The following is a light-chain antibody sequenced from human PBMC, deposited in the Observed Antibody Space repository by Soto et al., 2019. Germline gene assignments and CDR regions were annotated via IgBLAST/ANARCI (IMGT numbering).Light chain of an antibody. CDR2: EGS. J-gene: IGLJ2*01. Sequence: QSALTQPASVSGSPGQSITISCTGSSSDVGSYNLVSWYQQLPGEAPKLMIYEGSKRPSGVSNRFSGFKSGKTASLTISGLKAEDEADYYCCSFERSITLVFGGGTKLTVL. CDR3: CSFERSITLV. CDR1: SSDVGSYNL. V-gene: IGLV2-23*01.